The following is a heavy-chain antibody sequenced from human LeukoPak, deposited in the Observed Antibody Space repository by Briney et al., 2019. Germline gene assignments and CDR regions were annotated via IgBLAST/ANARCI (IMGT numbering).Heavy chain of an antibody. CDR1: GYTFTGYY. V-gene: IGHV1-2*02. Sequence: ASVKVSCKASGYTFTGYYMHWVRQAPGQGLEWMGWINPNSGGTNYAQKFQGRVTMTRDTSISTAYMELSRLRSEDTAVYYCARDMGYGSGSYSTGWFDPWGQGTLVTVSS. J-gene: IGHJ5*02. D-gene: IGHD3-10*01. CDR2: INPNSGGT. CDR3: ARDMGYGSGSYSTGWFDP.